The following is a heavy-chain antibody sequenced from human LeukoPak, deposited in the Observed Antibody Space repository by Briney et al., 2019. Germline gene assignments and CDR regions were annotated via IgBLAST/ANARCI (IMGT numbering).Heavy chain of an antibody. Sequence: PGGSLRLSCAASGFTFSNSWMSWVRQAPGKGLEWVANINQDGSVKYYVDSVKGRFTISRDNAKNSLYLQMNSLRAEDTAVYYCAGSWGDSGPFDYWGQGTLVTVSS. D-gene: IGHD7-27*01. J-gene: IGHJ4*02. CDR1: GFTFSNSW. CDR3: AGSWGDSGPFDY. V-gene: IGHV3-7*01. CDR2: INQDGSVK.